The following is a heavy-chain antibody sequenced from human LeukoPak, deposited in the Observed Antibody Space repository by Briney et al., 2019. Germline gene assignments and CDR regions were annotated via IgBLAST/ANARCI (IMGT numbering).Heavy chain of an antibody. CDR3: AKDKPSSGYFFNAFDI. CDR1: GFTFDDYA. CDR2: ISWNSGSI. D-gene: IGHD3-22*01. Sequence: GRSLRLSCAASGFTFDDYAMHWVRQAPGKGLEWVSGISWNSGSIGYADSVKGRFTISRDNAKNSLYLQMNSLRAEDTALYYCAKDKPSSGYFFNAFDIWGLGTMVTVSS. J-gene: IGHJ3*02. V-gene: IGHV3-9*01.